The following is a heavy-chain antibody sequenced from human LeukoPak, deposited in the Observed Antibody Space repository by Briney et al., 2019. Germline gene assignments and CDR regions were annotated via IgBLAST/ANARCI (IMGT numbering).Heavy chain of an antibody. J-gene: IGHJ6*02. Sequence: GGSLRLSCAASGFTFSSYAMSWVRQAPGKGLEWVSAISGSGGSIYYADSVKGRFTISRDNSKNTLYLQMNSLRAEDTAVYYCAKVAANHNYYYGMDVWGQGTTVTVSS. D-gene: IGHD2-15*01. CDR2: ISGSGGSI. CDR3: AKVAANHNYYYGMDV. CDR1: GFTFSSYA. V-gene: IGHV3-23*01.